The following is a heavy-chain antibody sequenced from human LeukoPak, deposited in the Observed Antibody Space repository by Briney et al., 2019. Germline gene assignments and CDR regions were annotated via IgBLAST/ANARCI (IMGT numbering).Heavy chain of an antibody. CDR1: GGSFSGYY. CDR2: INHSRST. D-gene: IGHD3-10*01. J-gene: IGHJ6*02. V-gene: IGHV4-34*01. Sequence: PSETLSLTCAVYGGSFSGYYWSWIRQPPGKGLEWIGEINHSRSTNYNPSLKSRVTISVDTSKNQFSLKLSSVTAADTAVYYCARVDTYYYGSGSYYTHYYYGMDVWGQGTTVTVSS. CDR3: ARVDTYYYGSGSYYTHYYYGMDV.